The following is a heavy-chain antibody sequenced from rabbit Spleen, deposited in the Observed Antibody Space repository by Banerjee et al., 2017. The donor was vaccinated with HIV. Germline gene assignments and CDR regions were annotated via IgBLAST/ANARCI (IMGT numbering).Heavy chain of an antibody. CDR2: IYNGDGST. D-gene: IGHD4-1*01. Sequence: QEQLVESGGGLVTPGGSLTLTCKASGFDFSGNAMCWVRQAPGKRPEWIACIYNGDGSTYYASWVNGRFSISRSTSLNTVTLQMTSLTAADTATYFCVRDGISFVSTGWGLTRLDLWGQGTLVTVS. CDR1: GFDFSGNA. V-gene: IGHV1S47*01. CDR3: VRDGISFVSTGWGLTRLDL. J-gene: IGHJ3*01.